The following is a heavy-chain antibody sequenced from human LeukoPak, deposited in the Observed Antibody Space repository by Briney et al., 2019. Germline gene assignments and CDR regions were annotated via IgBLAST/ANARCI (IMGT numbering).Heavy chain of an antibody. J-gene: IGHJ3*02. Sequence: PSETLSLTCTVSGGSISSYYWSWIRQPTGKGLDWIGRIYTSGSTNNPSLKSRVTLSVDTSKNQFSLKLSSVTAADTAVYYCAGGRDGYHSGAFDIWGQGTMVTVSS. V-gene: IGHV4-4*07. D-gene: IGHD5-24*01. CDR3: AGGRDGYHSGAFDI. CDR1: GGSISSYY. CDR2: IYTSGST.